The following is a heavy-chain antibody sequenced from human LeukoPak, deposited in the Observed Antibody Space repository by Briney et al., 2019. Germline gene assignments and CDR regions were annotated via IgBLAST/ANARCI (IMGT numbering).Heavy chain of an antibody. CDR1: GGSFSGYY. Sequence: SETLSLTCAVYGGSFSGYYWSWIRQPPGKGLEWIGEINHSGSTNYNPSLKSRVTISVDTSKNQFSLKLSSVTAADTAVYYCARFSPAIRDYWGQGTLVTVSS. D-gene: IGHD2-2*02. J-gene: IGHJ4*02. CDR2: INHSGST. CDR3: ARFSPAIRDY. V-gene: IGHV4-34*01.